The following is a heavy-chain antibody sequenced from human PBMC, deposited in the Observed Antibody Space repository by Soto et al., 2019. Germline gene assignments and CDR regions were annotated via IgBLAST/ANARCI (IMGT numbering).Heavy chain of an antibody. D-gene: IGHD3-3*01. V-gene: IGHV4-59*01. CDR3: ARGFYDFWSGYYPAYGPDWFGP. Sequence: KPSETLSLTCTVSGGSISSYYWSWIRQPPGKGLEWIGYIYYSGSTNYNPSLKSRVTISVDTSKNQFSLKLSSVTAADTAVYYCARGFYDFWSGYYPAYGPDWFGPWGQGTRVTVS. J-gene: IGHJ5*02. CDR2: IYYSGST. CDR1: GGSISSYY.